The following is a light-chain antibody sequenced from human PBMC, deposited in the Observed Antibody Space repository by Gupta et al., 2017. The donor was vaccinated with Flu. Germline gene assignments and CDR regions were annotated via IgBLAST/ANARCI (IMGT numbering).Light chain of an antibody. J-gene: IGKJ1*01. CDR3: QQYSISWT. Sequence: EIVLTQSPGTLSLSPGERATLSCRASQSVSSNQLAWYQQKPGQAPRLLIYGASSRATGIPDSFSGSGSGTDFTLTSSRLEDGDFALYYWQQYSISWTFGQGTKVEIK. CDR2: GAS. V-gene: IGKV3-20*01. CDR1: QSVSSNQ.